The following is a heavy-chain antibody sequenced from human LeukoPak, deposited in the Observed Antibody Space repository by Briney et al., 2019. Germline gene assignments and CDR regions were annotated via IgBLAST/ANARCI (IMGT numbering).Heavy chain of an antibody. CDR3: ARDGATVTHNWFDP. J-gene: IGHJ5*02. D-gene: IGHD4-11*01. Sequence: ASVKVSCKASGYTFTGYYMHWVRQAPGQGLEWMGWINPNSGGANYAQKFQGRVTMTRDTSISTAYMELSRLRSDDTAVYYCARDGATVTHNWFDPWGQGTLVTVSS. CDR2: INPNSGGA. CDR1: GYTFTGYY. V-gene: IGHV1-2*02.